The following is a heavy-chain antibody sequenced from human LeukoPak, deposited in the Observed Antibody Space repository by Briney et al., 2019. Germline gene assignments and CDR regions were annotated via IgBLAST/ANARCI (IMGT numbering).Heavy chain of an antibody. CDR2: INDGNGNT. Sequence: ASVKVSCKASGYTFTSYVMHWVRQAPGQRLEWMGCINDGNGNTKYSQEFQGRVTITRDMSTTTVYMELSSLRSEDTAVYYCARGEISGTYYQGIFNYWGQGTLVTVSS. CDR3: ARGEISGTYYQGIFNY. J-gene: IGHJ4*02. D-gene: IGHD1-26*01. CDR1: GYTFTSYV. V-gene: IGHV1-3*03.